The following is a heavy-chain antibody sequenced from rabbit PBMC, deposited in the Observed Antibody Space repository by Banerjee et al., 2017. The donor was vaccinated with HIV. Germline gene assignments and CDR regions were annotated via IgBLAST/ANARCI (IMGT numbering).Heavy chain of an antibody. D-gene: IGHD1-1*01. CDR2: IYAGSVGP. CDR1: GFDFSSSYY. J-gene: IGHJ6*01. CDR3: ARDADYPGVGYSISYQGMDL. Sequence: QEQLVESGGGLVQPEGSLTLTCKASGFDFSSSYYMCWVRQAPGKGPEWIACIYAGSVGPYYADWAKGRFTISKTSSTMVTLQMTSLTVADTATYFCARDADYPGVGYSISYQGMDLWGPGTLVTVS. V-gene: IGHV1S45*01.